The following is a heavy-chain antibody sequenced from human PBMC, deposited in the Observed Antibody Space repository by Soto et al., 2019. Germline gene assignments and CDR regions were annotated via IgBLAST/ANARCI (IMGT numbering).Heavy chain of an antibody. J-gene: IGHJ5*02. D-gene: IGHD6-6*01. CDR3: ARGHISSTKNWLDP. CDR2: MNPNSGNT. Sequence: QVQLVQSGAEVKKPGASVKVSCKGSGYTFTSYHINWVRQATGQGLEWMGWMNPNSGNTGYAQTLQGRVTMTWDTSISTAYMELSSLRFDDTDMYYCARGHISSTKNWLDPWGQGTLVTVSS. V-gene: IGHV1-8*01. CDR1: GYTFTSYH.